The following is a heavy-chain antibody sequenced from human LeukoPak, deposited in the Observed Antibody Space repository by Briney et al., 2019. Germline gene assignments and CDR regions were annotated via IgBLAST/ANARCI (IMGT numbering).Heavy chain of an antibody. J-gene: IGHJ6*02. Sequence: SQTLSLTCTVSSASLTRGSYFWNWIRQHPGKGLEWLGYIDTSGSSHYNPSLKGRLTISIDTSKDQFSMRLASVTAADTAVYYCARDLAGMDVWGQGTTVIVS. CDR1: SASLTRGSYF. CDR2: IDTSGSS. V-gene: IGHV4-31*03. CDR3: ARDLAGMDV.